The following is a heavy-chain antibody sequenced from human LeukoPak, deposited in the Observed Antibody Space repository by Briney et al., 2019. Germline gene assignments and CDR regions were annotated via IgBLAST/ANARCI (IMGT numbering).Heavy chain of an antibody. V-gene: IGHV1-46*01. Sequence: ASVKVSCKASGYTFTSYYMHWVRQAPGQGLEWMGIINPSGGSTSYAQKFQGRVTMTRDMSTSTVYMELSSLRSEDTAVYYCAGSQGAIYYFDYWGLGTLVTVSS. D-gene: IGHD2-2*01. CDR2: INPSGGST. CDR1: GYTFTSYY. CDR3: AGSQGAIYYFDY. J-gene: IGHJ4*02.